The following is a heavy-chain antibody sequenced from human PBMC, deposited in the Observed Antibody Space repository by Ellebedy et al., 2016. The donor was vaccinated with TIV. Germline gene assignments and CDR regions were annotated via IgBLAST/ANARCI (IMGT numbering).Heavy chain of an antibody. D-gene: IGHD3-10*01. CDR3: ASLLRVRGVIFDP. CDR2: IYYSGST. Sequence: MPSETLSLTCTVAGGSISSYYWSWIRQPPGMGLEWIGYIYYSGSTNYNPSIKSRVTISVDTSKNQFSLKLSSVTAADTAVYYCASLLRVRGVIFDPWGQGTLVTVSS. V-gene: IGHV4-59*08. CDR1: GGSISSYY. J-gene: IGHJ5*02.